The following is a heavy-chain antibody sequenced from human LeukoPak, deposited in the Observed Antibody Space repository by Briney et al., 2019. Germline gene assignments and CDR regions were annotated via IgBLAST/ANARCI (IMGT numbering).Heavy chain of an antibody. V-gene: IGHV3-23*01. CDR2: ISNSGGNT. CDR3: ARERFGAYPEH. D-gene: IGHD3-16*01. CDR1: GFTFSDYA. Sequence: GGSLRLSCAASGFTFSDYAMIWVRQAPGKGLEWVSAISNSGGNTYFADSVRGRFTISRDDSKNTLYLQMNSLTAEDTAVYYCARERFGAYPEHWGQGTLVTVSS. J-gene: IGHJ1*01.